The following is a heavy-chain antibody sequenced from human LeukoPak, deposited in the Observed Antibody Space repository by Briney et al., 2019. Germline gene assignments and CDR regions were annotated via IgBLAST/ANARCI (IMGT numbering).Heavy chain of an antibody. CDR3: ARELKRMAFDI. D-gene: IGHD2-15*01. Sequence: SETLSLTCTVSGGSISSGGYYWSWIRQPPGKGLEWIGYIYHSGSTYYNPSLKSRVTISVDRSKNQFSLKLSSVTAADTAVYYCARELKRMAFDIWGQGTMVTVSS. J-gene: IGHJ3*02. CDR2: IYHSGST. CDR1: GGSISSGGYY. V-gene: IGHV4-30-2*01.